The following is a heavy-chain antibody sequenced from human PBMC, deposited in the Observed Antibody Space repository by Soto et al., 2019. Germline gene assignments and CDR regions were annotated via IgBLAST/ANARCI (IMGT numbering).Heavy chain of an antibody. Sequence: GSLRLSCAASGFTVSSNYMSWVRQAPGKGLEWVSVIYSGGSTYYADSVKGRFTISRDNSKNTLYLQINSLRAEDTAVYYCARTYYYDSSGYIYGMDVWGQGTAVTVSS. D-gene: IGHD3-22*01. CDR3: ARTYYYDSSGYIYGMDV. J-gene: IGHJ6*02. CDR1: GFTVSSNY. CDR2: IYSGGST. V-gene: IGHV3-53*01.